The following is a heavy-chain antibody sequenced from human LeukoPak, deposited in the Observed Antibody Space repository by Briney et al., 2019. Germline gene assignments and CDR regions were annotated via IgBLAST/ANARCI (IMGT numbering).Heavy chain of an antibody. J-gene: IGHJ6*02. CDR2: ISYDGSNK. CDR3: AKGRLYCTNGVCYNGYYYYYGMDV. D-gene: IGHD2-8*01. CDR1: GFTFSSYG. Sequence: TGGSLRLSCAASGFTFSSYGMHWVRQAPGKGLEWVAVISYDGSNKYYADSVKGRFTISRDNSKNTLYLQMNSLRAEDTAVYYCAKGRLYCTNGVCYNGYYYYYGMDVWGQGTTVTVSS. V-gene: IGHV3-30*18.